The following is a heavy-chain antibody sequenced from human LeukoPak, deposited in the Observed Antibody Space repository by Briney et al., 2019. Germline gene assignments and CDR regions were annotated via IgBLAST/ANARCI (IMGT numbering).Heavy chain of an antibody. CDR1: GYTFTSYD. CDR3: ARGMRAAAGDYYYYYMDV. J-gene: IGHJ6*03. CDR2: MNPNSGNT. V-gene: IGHV1-8*01. Sequence: ASVKVSCKASGYTFTSYDINWVRQATGQGLEWMGWMNPNSGNTGYAQKFQGRVTMTRNTSISTAYMELSSLRSEDTAVYYCARGMRAAAGDYYYYYMDVWGKGTTVTVSS. D-gene: IGHD6-13*01.